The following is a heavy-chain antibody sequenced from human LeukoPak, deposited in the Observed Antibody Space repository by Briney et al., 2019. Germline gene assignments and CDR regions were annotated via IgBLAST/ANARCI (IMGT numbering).Heavy chain of an antibody. D-gene: IGHD3-9*01. CDR3: ARPLASNYDILIVGDYNGMDV. CDR1: GFTFSSYW. V-gene: IGHV3-74*01. CDR2: INSDGSST. J-gene: IGHJ6*02. Sequence: PGGSLRLSCAASGFTFSSYWMHWVRQAPGKGLVWVSRINSDGSSTSYADSVKGRFTISRDNAKNTLYLQMNSLRAEDTAVYYCARPLASNYDILIVGDYNGMDVWGQGTTVTVSS.